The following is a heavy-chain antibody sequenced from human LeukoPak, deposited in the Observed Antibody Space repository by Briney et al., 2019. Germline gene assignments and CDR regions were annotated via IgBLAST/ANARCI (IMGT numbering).Heavy chain of an antibody. D-gene: IGHD5/OR15-5a*01. CDR1: GASISSYW. J-gene: IGHJ6*03. V-gene: IGHV4-59*01. Sequence: SETLSLTCTVSGASISSYWWTWIRQPPRKGLEGLGYIYNSGSTRYNPSLKSRVTISVDTSKNQFSLNLTSVTAADTAVYYCAREKDSIVSTARMDVWGRGTTVTVSS. CDR3: AREKDSIVSTARMDV. CDR2: IYNSGST.